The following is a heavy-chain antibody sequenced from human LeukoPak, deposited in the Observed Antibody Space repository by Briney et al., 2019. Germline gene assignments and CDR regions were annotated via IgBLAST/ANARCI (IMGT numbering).Heavy chain of an antibody. D-gene: IGHD1-26*01. J-gene: IGHJ4*02. CDR2: INPNSGGT. V-gene: IGHV1-2*02. CDR3: ARDLSGSYLFDY. CDR1: GYTFTGYY. Sequence: ASVKVSCKASGYTFTGYYMHWVRQAPGQGLEWMGWINPNSGGTNYAQKFQGRVTMTRDTSISTAYMELSRPRSDDTAVYYCARDLSGSYLFDYWGQGTLVTVSS.